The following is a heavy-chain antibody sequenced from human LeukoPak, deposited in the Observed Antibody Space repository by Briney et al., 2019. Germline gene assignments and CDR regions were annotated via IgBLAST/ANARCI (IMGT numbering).Heavy chain of an antibody. CDR3: ARPVTYSSSRPPYFDY. V-gene: IGHV4-39*01. Sequence: SETLSLTCTVSGGSISSSSYYWGWIRQPPGKGLEWIGSIYYSGSTYYNPSLKGRVTISVDTSKNQFSLKLSSVTAADTAVYYCARPVTYSSSRPPYFDYWGQGALVTVSS. J-gene: IGHJ4*02. CDR2: IYYSGST. CDR1: GGSISSSSYY. D-gene: IGHD6-13*01.